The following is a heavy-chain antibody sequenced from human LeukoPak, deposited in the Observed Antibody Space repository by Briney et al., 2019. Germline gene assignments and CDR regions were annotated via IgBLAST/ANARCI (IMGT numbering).Heavy chain of an antibody. D-gene: IGHD3-16*01. CDR3: AKDPRAMGPYFFDA. Sequence: GGSLRLSCAGSKFTYHTYLMSWVRQAPGKGLQWVSSISGSGTTTDYPDSGKGRFTISRDNVNKTLYLEMSNLRAEDTAVYFCAKDPRAMGPYFFDAWGQGALVTVSS. CDR2: ISGSGTTT. V-gene: IGHV3-23*01. J-gene: IGHJ4*02. CDR1: KFTYHTYL.